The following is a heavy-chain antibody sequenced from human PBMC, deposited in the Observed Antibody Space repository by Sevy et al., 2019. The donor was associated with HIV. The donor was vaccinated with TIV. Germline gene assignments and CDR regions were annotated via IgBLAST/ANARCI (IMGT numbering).Heavy chain of an antibody. J-gene: IGHJ5*02. CDR1: GFSISNNY. CDR2: MYSGGSP. Sequence: GSLRLSCAASGFSISNNYTAWVRQAPGKGLEWVSVMYSGGSPYYADSVKGRFALSRDMSKNMVYLQMNSLRAEDTAVYYCARGYCGGGSCTAFDPWGQGTLVTVSS. CDR3: ARGYCGGGSCTAFDP. D-gene: IGHD2-15*01. V-gene: IGHV3-53*01.